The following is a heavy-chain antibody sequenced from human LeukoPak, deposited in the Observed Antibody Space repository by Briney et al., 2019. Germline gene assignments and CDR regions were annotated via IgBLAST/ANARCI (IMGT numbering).Heavy chain of an antibody. J-gene: IGHJ4*02. CDR1: GVSISSSNSY. CDR3: ARTYSWSLSRFDY. CDR2: IYYSGNT. Sequence: SETLSLTCTVSGVSISSSNSYWGWIRQPPGKGLEWIGSIYYSGNTYYNASLKSQVSISIDTSKNQFSLRLTSVTAADTAVYYCARTYSWSLSRFDYWGQGSLVTVSS. V-gene: IGHV4-39*01. D-gene: IGHD3-16*02.